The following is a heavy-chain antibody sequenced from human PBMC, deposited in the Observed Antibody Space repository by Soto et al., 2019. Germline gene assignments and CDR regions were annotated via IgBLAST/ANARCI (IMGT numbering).Heavy chain of an antibody. Sequence: GGSLRLSCTASGFTFSSYSMNWVRQAPGKGLEWVSSISSSSSYIYYADSVKGRFTISRDNAKNSLYLQMNSLRAEDTAVYYCARGAPIWSGYYTDRYHYYGMDVWGQGTTVTVSS. CDR1: GFTFSSYS. D-gene: IGHD3-3*01. V-gene: IGHV3-21*01. J-gene: IGHJ6*02. CDR3: ARGAPIWSGYYTDRYHYYGMDV. CDR2: ISSSSSYI.